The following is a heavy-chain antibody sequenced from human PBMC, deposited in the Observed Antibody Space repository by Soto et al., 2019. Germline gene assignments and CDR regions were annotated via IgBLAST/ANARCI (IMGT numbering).Heavy chain of an antibody. CDR2: ISYTGTT. Sequence: QLQLQESGPGLVKPSETLSLICSVSGGSISRSSYYWTWIRQPPGKGPEGIGSISYTGTTYYNPSLTSRVTISVDTSKNQFSLRLSSVTAADTAVYCCARRVVVEGGRWFDPWGQGALVTVSS. D-gene: IGHD2-15*01. J-gene: IGHJ5*02. CDR1: GGSISRSSYY. V-gene: IGHV4-39*01. CDR3: ARRVVVEGGRWFDP.